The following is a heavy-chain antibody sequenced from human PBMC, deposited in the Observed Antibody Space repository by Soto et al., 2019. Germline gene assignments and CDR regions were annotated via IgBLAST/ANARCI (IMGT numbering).Heavy chain of an antibody. V-gene: IGHV4-34*01. D-gene: IGHD3-3*01. CDR2: INHSGST. J-gene: IGHJ5*02. Sequence: GFCFRWIRKTPGKGLEWIGEINHSGSTDYNPSLKSRVTISVDTSKNQFSLKLSSVTAADTAVYYCARVRSPHYDFWSGYYVGNWFDPWGQGTLVTVSS. CDR3: ARVRSPHYDFWSGYYVGNWFDP. CDR1: GFC.